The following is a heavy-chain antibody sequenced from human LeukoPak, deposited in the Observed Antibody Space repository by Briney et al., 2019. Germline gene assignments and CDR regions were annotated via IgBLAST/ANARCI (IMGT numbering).Heavy chain of an antibody. CDR2: SGST. CDR1: GVSISSYY. Sequence: SETLSLTCNVSGVSISSYYWSWIRQPAGKGLEWIGRSGSTNYNPSLKSRVTMSVDTSKNQFSLKLSSVTAADTAVYYCARDYYDTSVYLGHWGQGTLVTVSS. D-gene: IGHD3-22*01. V-gene: IGHV4-4*07. J-gene: IGHJ4*02. CDR3: ARDYYDTSVYLGH.